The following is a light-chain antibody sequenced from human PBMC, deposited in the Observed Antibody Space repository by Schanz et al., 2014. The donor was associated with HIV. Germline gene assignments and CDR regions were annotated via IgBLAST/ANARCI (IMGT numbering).Light chain of an antibody. Sequence: DIQMTQSPSTLSASVGDRITITCRASQSISGWLAWYQQKPGKAPKVLIYQASFLETGVPSTFSGGGYGTEFTLTISSLQPDDYATYYCLQYHAFPWTFGQGTNVDVK. J-gene: IGKJ1*01. CDR3: LQYHAFPWT. CDR1: QSISGW. V-gene: IGKV1-5*03. CDR2: QAS.